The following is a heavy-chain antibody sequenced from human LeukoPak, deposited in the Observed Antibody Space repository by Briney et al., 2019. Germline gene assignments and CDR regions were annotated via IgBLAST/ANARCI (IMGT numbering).Heavy chain of an antibody. V-gene: IGHV1-46*01. Sequence: GASVKVSCKASGYTFTSYYMHWVRQAPGQGLEWMVIINPSGGSTSYAQKFQGRVTMTRDTSTSTVYMELSSLRSVDTAVYYCARYLDRLLWFGELPPSYYYGMDVWGKGTTVTVSS. J-gene: IGHJ6*04. CDR1: GYTFTSYY. CDR2: INPSGGST. CDR3: ARYLDRLLWFGELPPSYYYGMDV. D-gene: IGHD3-10*01.